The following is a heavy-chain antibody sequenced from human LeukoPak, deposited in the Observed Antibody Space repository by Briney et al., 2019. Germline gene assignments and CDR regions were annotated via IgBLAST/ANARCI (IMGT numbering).Heavy chain of an antibody. J-gene: IGHJ3*02. V-gene: IGHV3-23*01. Sequence: GGSLRLSCAASGFTFSSYAMSWVRQASGKGLEWVSGISGSGGSTYYADSVKGRFTISRDNSRNTLYLQMNSLRAEDTAVYYCAKSIGDFWSGYYGSVTYYPFDIWGQGTLVTVSS. CDR2: ISGSGGST. CDR3: AKSIGDFWSGYYGSVTYYPFDI. D-gene: IGHD3-3*01. CDR1: GFTFSSYA.